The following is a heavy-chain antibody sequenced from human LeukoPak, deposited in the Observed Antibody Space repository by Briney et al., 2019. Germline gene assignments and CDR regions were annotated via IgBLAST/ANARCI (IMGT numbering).Heavy chain of an antibody. CDR1: GFTFSSYE. J-gene: IGHJ4*02. CDR2: IWYDGSNK. V-gene: IGHV3-33*08. CDR3: ARWSKSGYFDY. D-gene: IGHD2-15*01. Sequence: GGSLRLSCAASGFTFSSYEMNWVRQAPGKGLEWVAVIWYDGSNKYYADSVKGRFTISRDNSKNTLYLQMNSLRAEDTAVYYCARWSKSGYFDYWGQGTLVTVSS.